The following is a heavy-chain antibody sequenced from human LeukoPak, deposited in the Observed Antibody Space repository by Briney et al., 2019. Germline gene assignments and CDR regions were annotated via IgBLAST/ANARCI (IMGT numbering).Heavy chain of an antibody. Sequence: ASVKVSCKASGYTFTSYGISWVRQAPGQGREWVGWISAYNGNTNYAQKLQGRVTMTTDTSTSTAYMELRSLRSDDTAVYYCARDLEGEWLIYGMDVWGQGTTVTVSS. CDR2: ISAYNGNT. V-gene: IGHV1-18*01. CDR3: ARDLEGEWLIYGMDV. J-gene: IGHJ6*02. D-gene: IGHD3-16*01. CDR1: GYTFTSYG.